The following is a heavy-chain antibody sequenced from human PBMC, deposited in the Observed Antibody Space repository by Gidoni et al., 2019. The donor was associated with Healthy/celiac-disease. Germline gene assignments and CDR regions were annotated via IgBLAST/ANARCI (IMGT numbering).Heavy chain of an antibody. Sequence: QVQLQASGPGLVKPSQTLSLTCTVSGGSISSGGYYWSWIRQHPGKGLEWIGYIYYSGSTYYNPSLKSRVTISVDTSKNQFSLKLSSVTAADTAVYYCARHDYGEPTGAFDIWGQGTMVTVSS. V-gene: IGHV4-31*03. CDR3: ARHDYGEPTGAFDI. J-gene: IGHJ3*02. CDR2: IYYSGST. D-gene: IGHD4-17*01. CDR1: GGSISSGGYY.